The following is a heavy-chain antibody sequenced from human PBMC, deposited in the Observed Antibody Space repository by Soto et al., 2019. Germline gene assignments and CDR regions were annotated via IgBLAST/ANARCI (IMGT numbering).Heavy chain of an antibody. CDR2: IIPIFGTA. V-gene: IGHV1-69*13. CDR3: ARETPSIAVAGFIFDY. D-gene: IGHD6-19*01. J-gene: IGHJ4*02. Sequence: GASVKVSCKASGGTFSSYAISWVRQAPGQGLEWMGGIIPIFGTANYAQKFQGRVTITADESTSTAYMELSSLRSEDTAVYYCARETPSIAVAGFIFDYWGQGTLVTVSS. CDR1: GGTFSSYA.